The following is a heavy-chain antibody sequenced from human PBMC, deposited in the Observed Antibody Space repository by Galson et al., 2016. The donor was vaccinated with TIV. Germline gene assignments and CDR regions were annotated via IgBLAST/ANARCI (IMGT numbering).Heavy chain of an antibody. Sequence: SLRLSCAASGLTVNSNYMSWVRQAPGKGLEWVATIYSGDSGGNTYYADSVRGRFTVSRDTSKNTLHLQMNSLRPEDTAVYLCPRDRYFDSSGQYYYYYFGLDVWGQGTMVTVS. CDR1: GLTVNSNY. J-gene: IGHJ6*02. D-gene: IGHD3-22*01. V-gene: IGHV3-53*05. CDR3: PRDRYFDSSGQYYYYYFGLDV. CDR2: IYSGDSGGNT.